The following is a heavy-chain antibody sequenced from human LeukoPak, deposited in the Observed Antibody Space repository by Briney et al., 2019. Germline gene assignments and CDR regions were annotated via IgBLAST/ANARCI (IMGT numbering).Heavy chain of an antibody. Sequence: GGSLRLSCAASGFTFSSYAMHWVRQAPGKGLERVAVISYDGSNKYYADSVKGRFTISRDNSKNPLYLQMNSLRAEDTAVYYCARDPNRYCSSTSCEYYFDYWGQGTLVTVSS. CDR1: GFTFSSYA. V-gene: IGHV3-30*01. J-gene: IGHJ4*02. CDR2: ISYDGSNK. CDR3: ARDPNRYCSSTSCEYYFDY. D-gene: IGHD2-2*01.